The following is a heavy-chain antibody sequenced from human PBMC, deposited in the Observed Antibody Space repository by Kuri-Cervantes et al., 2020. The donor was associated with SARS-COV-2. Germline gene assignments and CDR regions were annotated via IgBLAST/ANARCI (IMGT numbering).Heavy chain of an antibody. V-gene: IGHV1-2*05. Sequence: ASVKVSCKASGYTFTGYYMHWVRQAPGQGLEWMGRINPNSGGTNYAQKFQGRVTMTRDTSISTAYMELSRLRSDDTVVYYCARETEYSSSYHYYYYGMDVWGQGTTVTVSS. CDR1: GYTFTGYY. D-gene: IGHD6-6*01. CDR3: ARETEYSSSYHYYYYGMDV. CDR2: INPNSGGT. J-gene: IGHJ6*02.